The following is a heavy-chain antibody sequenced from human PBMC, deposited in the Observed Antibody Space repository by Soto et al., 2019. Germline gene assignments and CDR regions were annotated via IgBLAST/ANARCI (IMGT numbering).Heavy chain of an antibody. D-gene: IGHD3-10*01. CDR3: ARGVGSGSYYNQNTWFDP. CDR2: INVYNGNT. J-gene: IGHJ5*02. CDR1: GYTFTNYG. Sequence: ASVKVSCKASGYTFTNYGISWVRQAPGQGLEWMGWINVYNGNTKYAQKVQGRVTMTTDTSTSTAYMELRSLRSDDTAVYYCARGVGSGSYYNQNTWFDPWGKETLVTVSS. V-gene: IGHV1-18*01.